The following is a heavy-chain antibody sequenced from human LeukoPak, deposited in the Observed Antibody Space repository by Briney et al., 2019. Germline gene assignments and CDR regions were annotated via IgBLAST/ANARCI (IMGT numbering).Heavy chain of an antibody. CDR1: GYNFTSYW. Sequence: GESLKISCKGSGYNFTSYWIGWVRQLPGKGLEWMGIIYPGDSDTRYSPSFQGQVTISADKSISTAYLQWISLKASDTAMYCCARPSEIHYAHGAFDIWGQGTMVTVSS. J-gene: IGHJ3*02. V-gene: IGHV5-51*01. CDR2: IYPGDSDT. CDR3: ARPSEIHYAHGAFDI. D-gene: IGHD4-17*01.